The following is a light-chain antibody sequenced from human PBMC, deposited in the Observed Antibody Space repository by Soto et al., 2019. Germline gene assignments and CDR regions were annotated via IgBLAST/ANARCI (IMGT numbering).Light chain of an antibody. J-gene: IGKJ2*01. CDR2: GAS. CDR3: QQYGRSPPFT. CDR1: QSVSSTY. Sequence: IVLTQSPGTLSLSPGERATLSCRASQSVSSTYMAWYQQRPGQAPRLLIYGASSRATGIPDRFSGSGSGTDFTLTISRLEPEDCAVYFCQQYGRSPPFTFGQGTKVEIK. V-gene: IGKV3-20*01.